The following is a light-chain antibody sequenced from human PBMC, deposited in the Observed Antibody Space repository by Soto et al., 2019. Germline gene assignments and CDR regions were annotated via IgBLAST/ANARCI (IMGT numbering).Light chain of an antibody. CDR2: WAS. CDR1: QSVLYSSNNKNY. V-gene: IGKV4-1*01. J-gene: IGKJ2*01. CDR3: QQFYSILHT. Sequence: DIVMTQSPDSLAVSLGERATINCKSSQSVLYSSNNKNYLAWYQQKPGQPPKLLISWASTRESGVPDRFSGSGSGTDFTLTISILQAEDVAVYYCQQFYSILHTFGQGTKLEIK.